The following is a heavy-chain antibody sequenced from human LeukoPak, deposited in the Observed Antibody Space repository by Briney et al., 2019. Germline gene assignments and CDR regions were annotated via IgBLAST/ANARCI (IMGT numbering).Heavy chain of an antibody. Sequence: GGSLRLSCAASGFTFSSYSMNWVRQAPGKELEWVSSISSSSSYIYYADSVKGRFTISRDNAKNSLYLQMNSLRAEDTAVYFCARAGYCSSTSCYALDYWGQGTLVTVSS. CDR3: ARAGYCSSTSCYALDY. V-gene: IGHV3-21*01. D-gene: IGHD2-2*03. J-gene: IGHJ4*02. CDR1: GFTFSSYS. CDR2: ISSSSSYI.